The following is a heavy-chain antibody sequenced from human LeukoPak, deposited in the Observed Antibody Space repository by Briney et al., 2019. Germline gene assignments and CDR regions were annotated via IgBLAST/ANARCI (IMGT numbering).Heavy chain of an antibody. CDR1: GFTFSIYS. D-gene: IGHD3-9*01. J-gene: IGHJ4*02. Sequence: SGGSLRLSCAASGFTFSIYSMNWVRQAPGKGLEWVSSISSSSSYIHYADSMKGRFTISRDNAKNSLYLQMNSLRAEDTAVYYCGRGTGYDILTGYYPTESFYFDYWGQGTLVTVSS. CDR2: ISSSSSYI. V-gene: IGHV3-21*01. CDR3: GRGTGYDILTGYYPTESFYFDY.